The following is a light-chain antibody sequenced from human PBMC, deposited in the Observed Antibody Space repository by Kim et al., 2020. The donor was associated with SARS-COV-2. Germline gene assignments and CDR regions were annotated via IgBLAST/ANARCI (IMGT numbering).Light chain of an antibody. V-gene: IGLV1-47*01. J-gene: IGLJ2*01. CDR2: RNN. Sequence: ELTQPPSASETPGQRVTLSCSGSSSNIGTNYVYWYQHLSGTAPKLVIYRNNRRPSGVPDRFSGSKSGTSASLAISGLRSEDEADYYCAAWDDSLSGVVFGGGTQLTVL. CDR3: AAWDDSLSGVV. CDR1: SSNIGTNY.